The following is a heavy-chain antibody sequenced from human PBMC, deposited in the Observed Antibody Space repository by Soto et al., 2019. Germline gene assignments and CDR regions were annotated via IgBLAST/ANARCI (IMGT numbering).Heavy chain of an antibody. CDR2: ISYDGSNK. V-gene: IGHV3-30*18. D-gene: IGHD6-19*01. CDR1: GFTFSSYG. J-gene: IGHJ6*02. CDR3: AKDITVAGSRWGYYYYYGLDV. Sequence: QVQLVESGGGVVQLGRSLRLSCAASGFTFSSYGMHWVRQAPGKGLEWVAVISYDGSNKYYADSVKGRLTISRDNSKNTLYLQMNSLRAEDTAVYYCAKDITVAGSRWGYYYYYGLDVWGQGTTVTVSS.